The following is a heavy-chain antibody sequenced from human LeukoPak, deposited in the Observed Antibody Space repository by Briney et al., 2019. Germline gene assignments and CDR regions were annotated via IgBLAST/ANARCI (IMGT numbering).Heavy chain of an antibody. CDR2: ISYDGSNK. CDR3: AKNPVVATSYGMDV. D-gene: IGHD2-15*01. Sequence: GGSLRLSCAASGFTFSTYGMHWVRQAPGKGLEWVAVISYDGSNKYYADSVKGRFTISRDNSQNTLYLQMNSLRAEDTAIYYCAKNPVVATSYGMDVWGQGTTVTVSS. CDR1: GFTFSTYG. V-gene: IGHV3-30*18. J-gene: IGHJ6*02.